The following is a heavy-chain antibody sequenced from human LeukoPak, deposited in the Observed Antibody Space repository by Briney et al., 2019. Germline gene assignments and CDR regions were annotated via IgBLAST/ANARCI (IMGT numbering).Heavy chain of an antibody. J-gene: IGHJ4*02. D-gene: IGHD2-2*01. CDR3: ARGYCSSTSCYYFDY. V-gene: IGHV4-31*03. CDR2: IYYSGST. CDR1: GGSISSGGYY. Sequence: PTQTLFLTCTVSGGSISSGGYYWSWIRQHPGKGLEWIGYIYYSGSTYYNPSLKSRVTISVDTSKNQFSLKLSSVTAADTAVYYCARGYCSSTSCYYFDYWGQGTLVTVSS.